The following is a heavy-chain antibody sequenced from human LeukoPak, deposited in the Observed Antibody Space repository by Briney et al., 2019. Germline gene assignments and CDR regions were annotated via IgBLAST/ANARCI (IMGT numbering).Heavy chain of an antibody. D-gene: IGHD4-17*01. V-gene: IGHV3-33*08. CDR2: IWYDGSNK. J-gene: IGHJ3*02. Sequence: PGGSLRLSCVASGFTFSSYTMHWVRQAPGKGLEWVAVIWYDGSNKYYADSVKGRFTISRDNSKSTLYLQMNSLRAEDTAVYYCARDTDGDAFDIWGQGTMVTVSS. CDR3: ARDTDGDAFDI. CDR1: GFTFSSYT.